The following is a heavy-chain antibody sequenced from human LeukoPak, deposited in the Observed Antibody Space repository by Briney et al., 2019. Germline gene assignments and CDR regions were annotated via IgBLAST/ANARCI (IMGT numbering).Heavy chain of an antibody. Sequence: GGSLRLSCAASGFTFDDYAMHWVRQAPVKGLEWVSGISWNSGSIGYADSVKGRFTISRDNAKNSLYLQMNSLRAEDTALYYCAIMNSESYIMDDYWGQGTLVTVSS. CDR1: GFTFDDYA. CDR2: ISWNSGSI. V-gene: IGHV3-9*01. D-gene: IGHD1-26*01. CDR3: AIMNSESYIMDDY. J-gene: IGHJ4*02.